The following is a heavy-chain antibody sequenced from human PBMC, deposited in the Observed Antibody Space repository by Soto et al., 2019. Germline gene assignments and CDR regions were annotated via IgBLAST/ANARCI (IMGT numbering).Heavy chain of an antibody. D-gene: IGHD3-10*01. J-gene: IGHJ4*02. CDR1: GVTFSSYG. Sequence: QVQLVESGGGVVQPGRSLRLSCAASGVTFSSYGMHWVRQAPGKGREWVAVISYDGSIKYYADSVKGRFTISRDNSKRDINLPMKSLRSADKDVYYCAKGGNLGPGNYYNASYFDYWGQGTVVTVSS. V-gene: IGHV3-30*18. CDR2: ISYDGSIK. CDR3: AKGGNLGPGNYYNASYFDY.